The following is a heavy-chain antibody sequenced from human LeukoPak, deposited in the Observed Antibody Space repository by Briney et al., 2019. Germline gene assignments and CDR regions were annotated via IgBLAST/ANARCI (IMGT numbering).Heavy chain of an antibody. Sequence: SETLSLTCAVYGGSFSGYYWSWIRQPPGKGLEWIGEINHSGSTNYNPSLKSRVTISVDKSKNQFSLKLSSVTAADTAVYYCARDVGEMATMGHAFDIWGQGTMVTVSS. CDR1: GGSFSGYY. CDR2: INHSGST. D-gene: IGHD5-24*01. CDR3: ARDVGEMATMGHAFDI. V-gene: IGHV4-34*01. J-gene: IGHJ3*02.